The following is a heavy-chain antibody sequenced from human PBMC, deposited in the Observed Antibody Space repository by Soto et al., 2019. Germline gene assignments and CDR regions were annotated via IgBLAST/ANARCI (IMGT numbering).Heavy chain of an antibody. CDR1: CGSIISGVYF. Sequence: SETLSLTCTFSCGSIISGVYFWTCIRQHPVKGLGWIGYISYSGSTYYNPSLKSRTTLSVDTSKNQFSLKLNSVTAADTAVYYCARDLRGTGYFFLDYWGQGTLVTVSS. V-gene: IGHV4-31*03. J-gene: IGHJ4*02. D-gene: IGHD3-9*01. CDR3: ARDLRGTGYFFLDY. CDR2: ISYSGST.